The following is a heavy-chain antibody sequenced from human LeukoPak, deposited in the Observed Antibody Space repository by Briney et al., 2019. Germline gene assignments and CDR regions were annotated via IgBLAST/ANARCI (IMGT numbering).Heavy chain of an antibody. J-gene: IGHJ3*02. Sequence: SETLSLTCAVYGGSFSGYYWSWIRQPPGKGLEWIGEINHSGSTNYNPSLKSRVTISVDTSKNQFSLKLSSVTAADTAVYYSARYQGDFWSGYYRAFDIWGQGTMVTVSS. CDR1: GGSFSGYY. V-gene: IGHV4-34*01. D-gene: IGHD3-3*01. CDR2: INHSGST. CDR3: ARYQGDFWSGYYRAFDI.